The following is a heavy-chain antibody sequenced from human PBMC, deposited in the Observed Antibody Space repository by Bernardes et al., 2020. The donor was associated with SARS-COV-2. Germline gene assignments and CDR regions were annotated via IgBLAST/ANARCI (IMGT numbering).Heavy chain of an antibody. CDR3: AKDLEDGLLLWFGELLRVGVDY. CDR2: ISYDGSNK. D-gene: IGHD3-10*01. CDR1: GFTFSSYG. V-gene: IGHV3-30*18. Sequence: GSLRLSCAASGFTFSSYGMHWVRQAPGKGLEWVAVISYDGSNKYYADSVKGRFTISRDNSKNTLYLQMNSLRAEDTAVYYCAKDLEDGLLLWFGELLRVGVDYWGQGTLVTVSS. J-gene: IGHJ4*02.